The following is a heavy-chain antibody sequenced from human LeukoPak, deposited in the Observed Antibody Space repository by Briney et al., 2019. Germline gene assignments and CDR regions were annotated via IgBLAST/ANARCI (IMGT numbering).Heavy chain of an antibody. CDR1: GGSFSGCY. J-gene: IGHJ4*02. V-gene: IGHV4-34*01. CDR2: INHSGST. CDR3: ARTPYSRSFVDY. D-gene: IGHD2-15*01. Sequence: PSETLSLTCAVYGGSFSGCYWSWIRQPPGKGLEWIGEINHSGSTNYNPSLKSRVTISVDTSKNQFSLKLSSVTAADTAVYYCARTPYSRSFVDYWGQGTLVTVSS.